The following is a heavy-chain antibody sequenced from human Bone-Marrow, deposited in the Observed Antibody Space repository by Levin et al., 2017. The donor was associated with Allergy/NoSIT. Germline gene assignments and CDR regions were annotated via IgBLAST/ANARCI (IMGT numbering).Heavy chain of an antibody. V-gene: IGHV3-23*01. D-gene: IGHD1-26*01. CDR2: ISGSGGTT. Sequence: PGGSLRLSCAASGFIFSNYAMSWVRQAPGKGLEWVSTISGSGGTTYDADSVRGRFTISRDNSRNTLYLQMSSLRAEDTAVYYCAKDRAYSGSYRAGDAWGQGTLVTVSS. CDR1: GFIFSNYA. CDR3: AKDRAYSGSYRAGDA. J-gene: IGHJ5*02.